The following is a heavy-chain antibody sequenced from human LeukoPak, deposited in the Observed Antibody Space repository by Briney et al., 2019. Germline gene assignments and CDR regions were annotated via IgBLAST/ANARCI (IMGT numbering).Heavy chain of an antibody. Sequence: GGSLRLSCAASGFTFSTHGMHWVRQAPGKGLEWVAFIRYDGINKYYADSVKGRFTISRDSFKNTLYLQMNSLRPEDTAVYYCAKEGDYYGSGSYRDGFDIWGQGTRATVSS. V-gene: IGHV3-30*02. J-gene: IGHJ3*02. CDR1: GFTFSTHG. D-gene: IGHD3-10*01. CDR3: AKEGDYYGSGSYRDGFDI. CDR2: IRYDGINK.